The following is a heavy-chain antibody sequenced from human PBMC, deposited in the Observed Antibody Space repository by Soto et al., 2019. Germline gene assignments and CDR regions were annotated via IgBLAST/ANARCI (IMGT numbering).Heavy chain of an antibody. CDR2: IYFSGSS. V-gene: IGHV4-61*01. Sequence: SETLSLTCTISGSYVGSGNFYWSWIRQPPGKGLEWIGDIYFSGSSFYNPSLKSRLTISLDMSKNQFSLKLSSVTAADTAVYYCARHPARASYFDYWGQGALVTVSS. CDR3: ARHPARASYFDY. D-gene: IGHD6-6*01. J-gene: IGHJ4*02. CDR1: GSYVGSGNFY.